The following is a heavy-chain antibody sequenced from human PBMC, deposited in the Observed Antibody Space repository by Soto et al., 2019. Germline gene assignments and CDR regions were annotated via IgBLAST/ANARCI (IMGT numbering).Heavy chain of an antibody. Sequence: SVKVSCKASGGTFSSYAISGVRQAPGQGLEWMGGIIPIFGTANYAQKFQGRVTITADESTSTAYMELSSLRSEDTAVYYCARDQDGYSNYEVSFDYWGQGTLVTVSS. CDR2: IIPIFGTA. CDR3: ARDQDGYSNYEVSFDY. V-gene: IGHV1-69*13. J-gene: IGHJ4*02. CDR1: GGTFSSYA. D-gene: IGHD4-4*01.